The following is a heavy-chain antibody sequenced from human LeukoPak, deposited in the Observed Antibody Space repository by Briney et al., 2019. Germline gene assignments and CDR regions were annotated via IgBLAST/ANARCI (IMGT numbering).Heavy chain of an antibody. CDR3: ARDHGEGFDY. CDR2: IYYSGST. J-gene: IGHJ4*02. Sequence: SETLSLTCTVTGGSISSYNWSWIRQPPGKGLEWIGYIYYSGSTNYNPSLKSRVTISADTSKNQFSLKLSSVTAADTAVYYCARDHGEGFDYWGQGTLVTVSS. D-gene: IGHD4-17*01. V-gene: IGHV4-59*01. CDR1: GGSISSYN.